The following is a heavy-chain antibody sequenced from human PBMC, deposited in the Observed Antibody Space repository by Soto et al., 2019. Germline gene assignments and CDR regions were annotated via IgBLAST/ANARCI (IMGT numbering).Heavy chain of an antibody. V-gene: IGHV3-30*02. Sequence: GGSLRLSCAASGFTFSSYGMHWVRQAPGKGLEWVAVIWYDGSNKYYADSVKGRFTISRDNSKNTLYLQMNSLRAEDTAVYYCAKDSEWELLSYYYYGMDVWGQGTTVTVSS. J-gene: IGHJ6*02. CDR3: AKDSEWELLSYYYYGMDV. D-gene: IGHD1-26*01. CDR1: GFTFSSYG. CDR2: IWYDGSNK.